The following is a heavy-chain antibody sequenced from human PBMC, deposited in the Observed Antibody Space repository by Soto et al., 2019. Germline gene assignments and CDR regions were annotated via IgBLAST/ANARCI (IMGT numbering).Heavy chain of an antibody. CDR3: ARDIVVVVAAMSYWFDP. Sequence: GGSLRLSCAASGFTFSSYWMSWVRQAPGKGLEWVANIKQDGSEKYYVDSVKGRFTISRDNAKNSLYLQMNSLRAEDTAVYYCARDIVVVVAAMSYWFDPWGQGTLVTVSS. CDR1: GFTFSSYW. V-gene: IGHV3-7*01. D-gene: IGHD2-15*01. CDR2: IKQDGSEK. J-gene: IGHJ5*02.